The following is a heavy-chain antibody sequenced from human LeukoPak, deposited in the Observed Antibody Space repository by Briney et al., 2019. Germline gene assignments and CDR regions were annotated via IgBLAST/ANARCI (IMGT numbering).Heavy chain of an antibody. Sequence: GASVKVSCKASGYTSTSYGISWVRQAPGQGLEWMGWINAYNGNTNYAQKLQGRVTMTTDTSTSTAYMELRSLRSDDTAVYYCARVRIIYYDSSGYSHYFDYWGQGTLVTVSS. J-gene: IGHJ4*02. CDR2: INAYNGNT. D-gene: IGHD3-22*01. CDR3: ARVRIIYYDSSGYSHYFDY. CDR1: GYTSTSYG. V-gene: IGHV1-18*01.